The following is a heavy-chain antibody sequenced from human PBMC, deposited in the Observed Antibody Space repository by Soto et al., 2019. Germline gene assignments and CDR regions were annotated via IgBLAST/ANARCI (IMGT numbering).Heavy chain of an antibody. CDR2: INPNSGGT. CDR3: ARSIHSSSWYESGQYFDY. Sequence: GASVKVSCKASGYTFTGYYMHWVRQAPGQGLEWMGWINPNSGGTNYAQKFQGWVTMTRDTSISTAYMELSRLRSDDTAVYYCARSIHSSSWYESGQYFDYWGQGTLVTVSS. V-gene: IGHV1-2*04. D-gene: IGHD6-13*01. CDR1: GYTFTGYY. J-gene: IGHJ4*02.